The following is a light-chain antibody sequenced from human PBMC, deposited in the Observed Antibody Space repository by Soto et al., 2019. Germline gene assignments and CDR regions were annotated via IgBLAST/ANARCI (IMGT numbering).Light chain of an antibody. CDR1: SSDVGGYNY. CDR3: SSSTSRSTYV. CDR2: DVS. J-gene: IGLJ1*01. Sequence: QSVLTQPASVSGSPGQSITISCTGTSSDVGGYNYVSWYQQHPGKAPKLMIYDVSNRPPGVSNRFSGSKSGNTASLTISGLQAEDEADYYCSSSTSRSTYVFGSGTKVTVL. V-gene: IGLV2-14*03.